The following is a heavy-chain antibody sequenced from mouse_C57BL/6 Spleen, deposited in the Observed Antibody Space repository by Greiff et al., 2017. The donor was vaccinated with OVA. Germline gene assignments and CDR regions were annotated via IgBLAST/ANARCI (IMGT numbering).Heavy chain of an antibody. V-gene: IGHV5-17*01. CDR2: ISSGSSTI. J-gene: IGHJ2*01. CDR1: GFTFSDYG. D-gene: IGHD3-1*01. CDR3: ARQGRTGHYFDY. Sequence: EVKLVESGGGLVKPGGSLKLSCAASGFTFSDYGMHWVRQAPEKGLEWVAYISSGSSTIYYADTVKGRFTISRDNAKNTLFLQMTSLRSEDTAMYYCARQGRTGHYFDYWGQGTTLTVSS.